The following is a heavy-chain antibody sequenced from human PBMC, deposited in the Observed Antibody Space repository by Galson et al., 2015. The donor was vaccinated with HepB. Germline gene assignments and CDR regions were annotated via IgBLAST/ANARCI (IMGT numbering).Heavy chain of an antibody. V-gene: IGHV3-48*02. CDR2: ISISSSTI. CDR3: ATVRGSGYGHDY. J-gene: IGHJ4*02. Sequence: SLRLSCAASGFTFSSSIMNWVRQAPGKGLEWVSYISISSSTIYYADSVKGRFTISRDNAKNSLYLQMNSLRDDDTAVYYCATVRGSGYGHDYWGQGALVTV. D-gene: IGHD5-18*01. CDR1: GFTFSSSI.